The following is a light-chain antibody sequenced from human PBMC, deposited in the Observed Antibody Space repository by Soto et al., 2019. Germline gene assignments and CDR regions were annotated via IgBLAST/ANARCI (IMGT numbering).Light chain of an antibody. J-gene: IGKJ1*01. V-gene: IGKV3-15*01. CDR2: GAS. Sequence: EIVMTQSPATLSVSPGERVALPCRASQSVSNNVAWYQQKPAQAPRLLVYGASIRAAGIPARFSGSGSGTEFTLTISSLQSEDFAVYYCQQYNDWPRTFGQGTRVEIK. CDR1: QSVSNN. CDR3: QQYNDWPRT.